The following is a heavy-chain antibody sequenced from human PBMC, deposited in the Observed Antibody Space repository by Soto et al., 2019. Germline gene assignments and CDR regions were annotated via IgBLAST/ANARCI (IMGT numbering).Heavy chain of an antibody. J-gene: IGHJ5*02. V-gene: IGHV1-69*13. D-gene: IGHD3-10*01. CDR1: GGTFSGYA. CDR3: AVLRDTGPASAFGPKRTSDP. CDR2: IIPIFGTA. Sequence: SVKLSCKAAGGTFSGYAIGWVRQAPGQGLEWMGGIIPIFGTANYAQKFQGRVTITADESTSTAYMELSSLRSEDTAVYYCAVLRDTGPASAFGPKRTSDP.